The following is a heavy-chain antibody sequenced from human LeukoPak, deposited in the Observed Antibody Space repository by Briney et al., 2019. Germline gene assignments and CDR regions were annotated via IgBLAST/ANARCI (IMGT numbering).Heavy chain of an antibody. Sequence: KPSETLSLTCTVSGGSISSYYWSCIRQPPGKGLEWIGYIYYSGSTNYNPSLKSRVTISVDTSKNQFSLQLSSVTAADTAVYYCARDHGRNWFDPWGQGTLVTVSS. CDR1: GGSISSYY. CDR2: IYYSGST. J-gene: IGHJ5*02. CDR3: ARDHGRNWFDP. D-gene: IGHD5-24*01. V-gene: IGHV4-59*01.